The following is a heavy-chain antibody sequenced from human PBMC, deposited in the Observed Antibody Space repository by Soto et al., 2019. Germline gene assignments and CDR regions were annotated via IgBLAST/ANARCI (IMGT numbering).Heavy chain of an antibody. CDR2: IYYSGTT. V-gene: IGHV4-28*01. D-gene: IGHD1-26*01. Sequence: QVQLQESGPGLVKPSDTLSLTCAVSGYSISSSNWWGWIRQPPGKGLEWIGYIYYSGTTYYNPSLKSRVTLSVDPSKNQFSLKLTSVTAVDTAVYYCARREIQGPIDYWGQGTLVTVSS. CDR1: GYSISSSNW. CDR3: ARREIQGPIDY. J-gene: IGHJ4*02.